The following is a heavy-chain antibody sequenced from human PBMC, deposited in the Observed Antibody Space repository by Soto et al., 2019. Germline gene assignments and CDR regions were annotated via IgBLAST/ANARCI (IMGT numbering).Heavy chain of an antibody. CDR2: TYYRSKWYN. Sequence: PSHTLSLTCSISGDSVSSNSAAWNWIRQSPSRGLEWLGRTYYRSKWYNDYAVSVKSRITINPDTSKNQFSLQPNSVTPEDTAVYYCARGDLVGDFWSGYYTGPFDYWGQGTLVTVSS. V-gene: IGHV6-1*01. D-gene: IGHD3-3*01. CDR3: ARGDLVGDFWSGYYTGPFDY. CDR1: GDSVSSNSAA. J-gene: IGHJ4*02.